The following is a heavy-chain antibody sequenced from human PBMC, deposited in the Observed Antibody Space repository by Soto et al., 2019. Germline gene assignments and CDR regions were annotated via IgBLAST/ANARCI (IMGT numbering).Heavy chain of an antibody. CDR3: AKDDREAVAGAVHFYGMDV. CDR2: VSYEGTTK. V-gene: IGHV3-30*18. J-gene: IGHJ6*02. D-gene: IGHD6-19*01. Sequence: QVQLVESGGDVVQPGESLRLSCVASGFTFRWFAMLWVRQAPGKGLEWVAAVSYEGTTKTYSDDVKGRFTISRDNSRNTASLQLDNLSREATAMSYCAKDDREAVAGAVHFYGMDVWGQGTSVTVSS. CDR1: GFTFRWFA.